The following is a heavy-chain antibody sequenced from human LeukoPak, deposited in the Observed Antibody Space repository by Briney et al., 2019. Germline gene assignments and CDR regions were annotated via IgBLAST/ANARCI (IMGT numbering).Heavy chain of an antibody. Sequence: SETLSLTCTVSGGSISSSSYYWGWIRQPPGKGLEWIGSIYYSGSTYYNPSLKSRVTISVDTSKNQFSLKLSSVTAADTAVYYCARDRGDTAMVGDYFDYWGQGTLVTVSS. V-gene: IGHV4-39*07. CDR2: IYYSGST. D-gene: IGHD5-18*01. CDR3: ARDRGDTAMVGDYFDY. CDR1: GGSISSSSYY. J-gene: IGHJ4*02.